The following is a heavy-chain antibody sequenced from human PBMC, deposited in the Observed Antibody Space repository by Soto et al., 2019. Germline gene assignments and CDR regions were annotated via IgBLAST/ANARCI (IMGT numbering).Heavy chain of an antibody. CDR3: AGRSNSLYYYGMDV. J-gene: IGHJ6*02. Sequence: QVQLVQSGAEVKKPGASVKVSCKASGYTFTSYYMHWVRQAPGQGLEWMGIINPSGGSTSYAQKLKGRVTMTRDTSTSTVYMELSSLRSEDTAVYYCAGRSNSLYYYGMDVWGQGTTVTVSS. V-gene: IGHV1-46*01. CDR1: GYTFTSYY. CDR2: INPSGGST. D-gene: IGHD4-4*01.